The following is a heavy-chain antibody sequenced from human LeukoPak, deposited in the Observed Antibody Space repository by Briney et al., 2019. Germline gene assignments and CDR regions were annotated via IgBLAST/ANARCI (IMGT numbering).Heavy chain of an antibody. CDR1: GFTFSSYG. D-gene: IGHD3-10*01. J-gene: IGHJ3*02. CDR3: VRDRGFPDSFDI. CDR2: INGDGSRT. Sequence: QPGRSLRLSCAASGFTFSSYGMHWVRQAPGKGLVWVAHINGDGSRTVYAGSVKGRFTISRDNAKNTLFLQMYDLRADDTALYYCVRDRGFPDSFDIWGRGTMVTVSS. V-gene: IGHV3-74*01.